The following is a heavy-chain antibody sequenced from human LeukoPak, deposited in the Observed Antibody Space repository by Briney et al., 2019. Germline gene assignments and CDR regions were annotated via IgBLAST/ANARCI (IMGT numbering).Heavy chain of an antibody. Sequence: PGGSLRLSCSASGFTFSSYAMHWVRQAPGKGLEYVSAISSNGGSTYYADSVKGRFTISRDNSKNTLYLQMSSLRAEDTAVYYCVKGQGWGYRSGGSCTGFDYWGQGTLVTVSS. J-gene: IGHJ4*02. CDR1: GFTFSSYA. D-gene: IGHD2-15*01. CDR3: VKGQGWGYRSGGSCTGFDY. CDR2: ISSNGGST. V-gene: IGHV3-64D*06.